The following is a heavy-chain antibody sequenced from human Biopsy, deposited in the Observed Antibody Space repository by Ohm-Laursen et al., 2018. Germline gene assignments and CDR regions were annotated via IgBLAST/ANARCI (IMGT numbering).Heavy chain of an antibody. CDR1: GESSSGYF. V-gene: IGHV4-34*01. CDR3: ARGSGYFKLDV. Sequence: TLSLTCAVNGESSSGYFWNWIRQPPGKGLEWIGEINQSGSTKYNPSLKRRATLSADSSNSQFSLRPTSVTAADTAIYYCARGSGYFKLDVWGQGTTVTVSS. CDR2: INQSGST. J-gene: IGHJ6*02. D-gene: IGHD5-12*01.